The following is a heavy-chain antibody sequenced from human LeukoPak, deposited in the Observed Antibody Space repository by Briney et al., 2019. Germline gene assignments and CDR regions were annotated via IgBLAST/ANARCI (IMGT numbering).Heavy chain of an antibody. CDR1: GYTFTSYG. Sequence: GASVKVSCKSSGYTFTSYGISWVRQAPGQGLEWMGWISAYSGNTNYAQKLQGRVTMTTDTSTSTAYMELRSLRSDDTAVYYCARDLGDVYYYDSSGRPNWFDPWGQGTPVTVSS. CDR2: ISAYSGNT. CDR3: ARDLGDVYYYDSSGRPNWFDP. D-gene: IGHD3-22*01. V-gene: IGHV1-18*01. J-gene: IGHJ5*02.